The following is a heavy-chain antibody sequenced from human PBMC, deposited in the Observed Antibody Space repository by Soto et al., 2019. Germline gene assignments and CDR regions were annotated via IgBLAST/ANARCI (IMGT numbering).Heavy chain of an antibody. Sequence: ASVKVSCKASGYTFTHYAIHWVRQAPGERLEWMGWINAGHDTTKYSQKFQGRVTITRDTSANIAYMELTSLESEDSAVYYCARSPYSGSYYGYFDYWGQGTLVTVSS. CDR1: GYTFTHYA. J-gene: IGHJ4*02. D-gene: IGHD3-10*01. V-gene: IGHV1-3*01. CDR3: ARSPYSGSYYGYFDY. CDR2: INAGHDTT.